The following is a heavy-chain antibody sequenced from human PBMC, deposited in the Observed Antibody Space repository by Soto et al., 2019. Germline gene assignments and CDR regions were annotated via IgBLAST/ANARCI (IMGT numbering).Heavy chain of an antibody. Sequence: QVQLVQSGSEVKKPGSSVRVSCQTSGGTFSIYTISWVRQAPGQGLEWMGRVLPFLDITSYSQRFQGRVTITAVRSTTTAYMELSSLRSEDTAVYYCARDRDNSNWPNFDSWGQGTLVTVSS. CDR3: ARDRDNSNWPNFDS. V-gene: IGHV1-69*02. J-gene: IGHJ4*02. CDR1: GGTFSIYT. D-gene: IGHD6-13*01. CDR2: VLPFLDIT.